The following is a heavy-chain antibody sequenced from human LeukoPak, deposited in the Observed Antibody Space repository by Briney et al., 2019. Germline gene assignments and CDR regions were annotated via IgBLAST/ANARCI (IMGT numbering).Heavy chain of an antibody. J-gene: IGHJ4*02. CDR2: ISGSGSVI. CDR3: ARVPIQLWVHFAH. D-gene: IGHD5-18*01. CDR1: QFTFNGSW. Sequence: GGSLRLSCADSQFTFNGSWMNWVRQAPGKGLEWVSYISGSGSVIFYADSVKGRFTISRDNAKNSLHLQMNSLRAEDTAVYYCARVPIQLWVHFAHWGQGALVTVSS. V-gene: IGHV3-48*03.